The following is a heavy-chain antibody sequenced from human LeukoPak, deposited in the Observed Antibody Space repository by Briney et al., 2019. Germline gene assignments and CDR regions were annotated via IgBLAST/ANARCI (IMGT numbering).Heavy chain of an antibody. J-gene: IGHJ6*02. D-gene: IGHD2-2*01. CDR3: TYSSTSSPLYYYYGMDV. V-gene: IGHV1-18*01. Sequence: ASVKVSCKASGYTFTSYGISCVRQAPGQGLEWMGWISAYNGNTNYSQKLQGRVTMTTNTSTSTVYMELRSLRSDDTAVYYCTYSSTSSPLYYYYGMDVWGQGTTVTVSS. CDR2: ISAYNGNT. CDR1: GYTFTSYG.